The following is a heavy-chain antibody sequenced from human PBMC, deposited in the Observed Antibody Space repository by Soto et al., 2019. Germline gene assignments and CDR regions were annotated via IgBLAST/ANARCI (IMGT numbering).Heavy chain of an antibody. J-gene: IGHJ4*02. CDR1: GYTFTSYA. CDR3: AREHDFWSGYSFGY. D-gene: IGHD3-3*01. Sequence: GASVKVSCKSSGYTFTSYAIQWVRQAPGQRLEWMGWINAGNGNTKYSQNFQGRVTITRDTSTSIAYMELSSLTSEDTAVYYCAREHDFWSGYSFGYWGQGTPVTVSS. V-gene: IGHV1-3*01. CDR2: INAGNGNT.